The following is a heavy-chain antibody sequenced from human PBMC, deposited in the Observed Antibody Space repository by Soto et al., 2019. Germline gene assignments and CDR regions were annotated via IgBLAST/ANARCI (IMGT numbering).Heavy chain of an antibody. J-gene: IGHJ6*03. CDR1: GGSISSYY. V-gene: IGHV4-59*08. CDR2: IYYSGST. Sequence: SEIMSLTCRVAGGSISSYYWSWIRQPPGKGLEWIGYIYYSGSTNYNPSLKSRVTISVDTSKNQFSLKLSSVTAADTAVYYCARYYYMDVWGKGTTVTVSS. CDR3: ARYYYMDV.